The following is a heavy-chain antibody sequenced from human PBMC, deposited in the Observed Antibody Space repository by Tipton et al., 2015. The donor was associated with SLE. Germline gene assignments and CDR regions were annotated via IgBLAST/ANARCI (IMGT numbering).Heavy chain of an antibody. CDR1: GSSISSYY. V-gene: IGHV4-59*01. J-gene: IGHJ4*02. Sequence: LRLSCTVSGSSISSYYWSWIRQPPGKGLEWIGYISYSGSTNYNPSLKSRVTISVDTSKNQFSLKLSSVTAADTAVYYCARAPLSSAMVTHFDYWGQGTLVTVSS. CDR3: ARAPLSSAMVTHFDY. D-gene: IGHD5-18*01. CDR2: ISYSGST.